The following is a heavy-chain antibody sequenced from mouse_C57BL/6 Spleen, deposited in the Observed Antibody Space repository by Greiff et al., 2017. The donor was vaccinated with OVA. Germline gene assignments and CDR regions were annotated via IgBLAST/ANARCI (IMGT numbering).Heavy chain of an antibody. V-gene: IGHV1-52*01. J-gene: IGHJ4*01. CDR2: IDPSDSET. D-gene: IGHD4-1*01. CDR3: ARGLGRVYAMDY. CDR1: GYTFTSYW. Sequence: QVQLQQPGAELVRPGSSVKLSCKASGYTFTSYWMHWVKQRPIQGLEWIGNIDPSDSETHYNQKFKDKATLTVDKSSSTAYMQLSSLTSEDSAVYYCARGLGRVYAMDYWGQGTSVTVSS.